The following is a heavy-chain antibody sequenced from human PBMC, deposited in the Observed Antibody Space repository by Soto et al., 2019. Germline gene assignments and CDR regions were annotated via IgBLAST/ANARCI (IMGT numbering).Heavy chain of an antibody. Sequence: QVRLVESGGGVVQPGRSLRLSCAASGFNFGVFGMHWVRQAPGKGLEWLSVLSYEGSEEYYADSVRGRFTISRDNTKNTLFLQMDSLTLADTGAYYSPLPRRSSLLEAAGPGFEYWGQGTLVTVS. CDR3: PLPRRSSLLEAAGPGFEY. CDR2: LSYEGSEE. V-gene: IGHV3-30*03. J-gene: IGHJ4*02. CDR1: GFNFGVFG. D-gene: IGHD6-13*01.